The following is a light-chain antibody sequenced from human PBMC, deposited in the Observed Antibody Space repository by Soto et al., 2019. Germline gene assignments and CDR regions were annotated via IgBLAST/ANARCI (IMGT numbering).Light chain of an antibody. CDR3: SSYTIDNTYV. CDR2: DVS. Sequence: QSVLTQPASVSGSPGQWITISCTGTSSYVCIYKAVSWYQQHPGKVPKLMIYDVSNRPSGVSNRFSGSKSGNTASLTISGLQAEDEADYYCSSYTIDNTYVFGSGTKVTVL. CDR1: SSYVCIYKA. V-gene: IGLV2-14*03. J-gene: IGLJ1*01.